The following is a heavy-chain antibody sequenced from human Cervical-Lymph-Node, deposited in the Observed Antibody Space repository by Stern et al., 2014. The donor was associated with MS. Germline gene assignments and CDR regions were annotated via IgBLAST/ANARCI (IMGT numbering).Heavy chain of an antibody. V-gene: IGHV3-49*03. J-gene: IGHJ4*02. CDR2: IRSKDYGGSA. CDR3: SRDLSPYGVEYAFDY. CDR1: GFIFGDYA. Sequence: EVQLVESGGDLVQPGRSLRLSCKGSGFIFGDYAISWFRQAPGKGLEWVGFIRSKDYGGSAAYAASVKGRCTISREDSKSIAYLQVNSLRTEDTAVYYCSRDLSPYGVEYAFDYWGQGTLVTVSS. D-gene: IGHD2-8*02.